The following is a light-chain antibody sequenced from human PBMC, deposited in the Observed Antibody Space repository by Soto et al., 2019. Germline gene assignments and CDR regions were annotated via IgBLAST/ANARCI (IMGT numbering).Light chain of an antibody. Sequence: DTQMTQSPSTLSGSLGDRVTITCRASRSISNWVAWYQQKPRKAPKLLISDASNLERGVPSRFSGNGSGTEFTLTISSLQPDDVATYYCQQYDSYSWTFGQGTKVEIK. V-gene: IGKV1-5*01. J-gene: IGKJ1*01. CDR2: DAS. CDR3: QQYDSYSWT. CDR1: RSISNW.